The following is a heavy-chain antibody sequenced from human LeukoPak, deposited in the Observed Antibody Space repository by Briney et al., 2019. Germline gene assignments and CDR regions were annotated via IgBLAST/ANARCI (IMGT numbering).Heavy chain of an antibody. J-gene: IGHJ6*03. CDR2: IYYSGST. V-gene: IGHV4-59*01. D-gene: IGHD3-3*01. CDR3: ARLHYDFWGVNYYYYMDV. Sequence: WETLSLTSTVSGGSMSSYYWSWIRQPPGKGLEWIGYIYYSGSTNYNPSLKSRVTISVDTSKNQFSLKLSSVTAADTAVYYCARLHYDFWGVNYYYYMDVWGKGTTVTVSS. CDR1: GGSMSSYY.